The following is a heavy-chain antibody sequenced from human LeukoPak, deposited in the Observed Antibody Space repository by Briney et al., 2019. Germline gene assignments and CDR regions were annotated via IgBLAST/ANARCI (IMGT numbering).Heavy chain of an antibody. J-gene: IGHJ5*02. V-gene: IGHV4-39*07. Sequence: SETLSLTCTVSGGSISSSSYYWGWIRQPPGKGLEWIGSIYYSGSTYYNPSLKSRVTISVDKSKNQFSLKLSSVTAADTAVYYCARVMVSWFDPWGQGTLVTVSS. CDR2: IYYSGST. CDR3: ARVMVSWFDP. CDR1: GGSISSSSYY. D-gene: IGHD1-14*01.